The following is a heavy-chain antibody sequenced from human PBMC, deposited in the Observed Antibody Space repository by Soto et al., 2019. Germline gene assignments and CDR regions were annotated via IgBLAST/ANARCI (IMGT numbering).Heavy chain of an antibody. J-gene: IGHJ4*02. Sequence: GGSLRLSCAASGFTFSNAWMSWVRQAPGKGLEWVGRIKSKTDGGTTDYAAPVKGRFTISRDDSKNTLYLQMNSLKTEDTAVYYCTTDRGGKQQLVQFDYWGQGTLVTVSS. CDR1: GFTFSNAW. V-gene: IGHV3-15*01. CDR2: IKSKTDGGTT. CDR3: TTDRGGKQQLVQFDY. D-gene: IGHD6-13*01.